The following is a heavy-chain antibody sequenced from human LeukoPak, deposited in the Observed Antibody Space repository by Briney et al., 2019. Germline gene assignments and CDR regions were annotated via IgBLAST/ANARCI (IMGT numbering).Heavy chain of an antibody. J-gene: IGHJ5*02. D-gene: IGHD3-22*01. CDR3: ARDHYYDSSGP. Sequence: GSSVKVSCKASGGTFSSYAISWVRQAPGQGLEWMGRIIPIFGTANYAQKFQGRVTITTDESTSTAYMELSSLRSGDTAVYYCARDHYYDSSGPRGQGTLVTVSS. CDR1: GGTFSSYA. V-gene: IGHV1-69*05. CDR2: IIPIFGTA.